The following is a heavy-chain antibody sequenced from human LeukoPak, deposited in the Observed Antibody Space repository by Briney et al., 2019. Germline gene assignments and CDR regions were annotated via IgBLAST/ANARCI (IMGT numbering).Heavy chain of an antibody. CDR2: IYSGGTT. Sequence: QSGGSLRLSCAASGFTVSSNYINWVRQAPGKGLEWVSVIYSGGTTYYADSVKGRFTISRDNSKNTVYLQMNSLRAEDTAVYYCARDPNLINMVGGWFDPWGQGTLVTVSS. CDR3: ARDPNLINMVGGWFDP. D-gene: IGHD3-10*01. V-gene: IGHV3-66*01. CDR1: GFTVSSNY. J-gene: IGHJ5*02.